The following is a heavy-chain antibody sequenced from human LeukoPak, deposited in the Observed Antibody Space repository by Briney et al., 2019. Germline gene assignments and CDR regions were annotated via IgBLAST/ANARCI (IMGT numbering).Heavy chain of an antibody. D-gene: IGHD6-19*01. V-gene: IGHV3-30*03. CDR2: VSYDGGIK. Sequence: GGSLRLSCAASGFSLSGYSMNWVRQAPGKGLEWVAVVSYDGGIKYYADSVKGRFTISRDNSKSTLYLQMSSLRPEDTAVYYCARDSTSGWYYFDFWGQGTLVTVSS. CDR1: GFSLSGYS. CDR3: ARDSTSGWYYFDF. J-gene: IGHJ4*02.